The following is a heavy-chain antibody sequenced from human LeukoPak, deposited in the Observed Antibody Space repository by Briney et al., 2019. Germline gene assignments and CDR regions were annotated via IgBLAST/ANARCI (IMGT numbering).Heavy chain of an antibody. J-gene: IGHJ4*02. CDR3: ARRRRGFDY. V-gene: IGHV4-39*01. D-gene: IGHD3-10*01. CDR2: IYYSGST. Sequence: SGTLSLTCTVSGGSISSSSYYWGWIRQPPGKGLEWIGSIYYSGSTYYNPSLKSRVTISVDTSKNQFSLKLSSVAAADTAVYYCARRRRGFDYWGQGTLVTVSS. CDR1: GGSISSSSYY.